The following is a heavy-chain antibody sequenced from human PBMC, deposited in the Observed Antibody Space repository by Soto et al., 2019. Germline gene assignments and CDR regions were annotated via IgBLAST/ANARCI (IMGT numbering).Heavy chain of an antibody. Sequence: PGGSLRLSCAASGFTFSSYEMNWVRQAPGKGLEWVSYISSSGSSIYYADSVKGRFTISRDNAKNSVYLQMNSLRVEDTAVYNCATQDFRGTTGTTWGQGTLVTVS. J-gene: IGHJ4*02. D-gene: IGHD1-1*01. CDR2: ISSSGSSI. V-gene: IGHV3-48*03. CDR1: GFTFSSYE. CDR3: ATQDFRGTTGTT.